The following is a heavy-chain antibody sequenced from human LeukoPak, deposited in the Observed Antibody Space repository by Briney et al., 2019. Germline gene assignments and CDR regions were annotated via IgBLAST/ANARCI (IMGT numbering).Heavy chain of an antibody. CDR2: IDPSDSYT. V-gene: IGHV5-10-1*01. D-gene: IGHD2-2*01. Sequence: GESLRISCKGSAYSFTSYWISWVCQMPGKGLEWMGRIDPSDSYTNYSPSFQGHVTISADKSISTAYLQWSSLKASETAMYYCARRRDCSSTSCPDDAFDIWGQGTMVTVSS. CDR3: ARRRDCSSTSCPDDAFDI. J-gene: IGHJ3*02. CDR1: AYSFTSYW.